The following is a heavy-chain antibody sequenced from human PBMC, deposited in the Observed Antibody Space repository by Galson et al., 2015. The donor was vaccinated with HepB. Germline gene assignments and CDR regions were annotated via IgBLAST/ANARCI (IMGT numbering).Heavy chain of an antibody. Sequence: SVKVSCKASGGTFSSYAISWVRQTPGQGLEWMGGIIPIFGTANYAQKFQGRVTITADESTSTAYMELSSLRSEDTAVYYCARGLSGRLLWFGELSYYYYGMDVWGQGTTVTVSS. CDR2: IIPIFGTA. V-gene: IGHV1-69*13. D-gene: IGHD3-10*01. J-gene: IGHJ6*02. CDR1: GGTFSSYA. CDR3: ARGLSGRLLWFGELSYYYYGMDV.